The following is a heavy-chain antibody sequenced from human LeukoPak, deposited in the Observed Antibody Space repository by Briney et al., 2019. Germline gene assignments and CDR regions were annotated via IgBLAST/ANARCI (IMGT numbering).Heavy chain of an antibody. CDR1: GFPFSSYW. CDR2: INSDGSST. CDR3: ARDTVTLEFDP. V-gene: IGHV3-74*01. D-gene: IGHD4-17*01. Sequence: GSLRLSCAASGFPFSSYWMHWVRPAPGKGLVWVSRINSDGSSTNYADSVKGRFTISRDNAKNTLYLQTNSLRAEDTAVYYCARDTVTLEFDPWGQGTLVTVSS. J-gene: IGHJ5*02.